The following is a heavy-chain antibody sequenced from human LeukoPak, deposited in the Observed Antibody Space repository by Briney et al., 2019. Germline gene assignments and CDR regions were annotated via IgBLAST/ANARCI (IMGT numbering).Heavy chain of an antibody. Sequence: GGSLRLSCAASGFTFSTYGMTWVRQAPGKGLEWVSAISGSAATTFYADSVKGRFTISRDNSKNTLYLQMNSLRAEDTAVYYCARRSGIAVAGAFDYWGQGTLVTVSS. D-gene: IGHD6-19*01. CDR3: ARRSGIAVAGAFDY. V-gene: IGHV3-23*01. CDR2: ISGSAATT. CDR1: GFTFSTYG. J-gene: IGHJ4*02.